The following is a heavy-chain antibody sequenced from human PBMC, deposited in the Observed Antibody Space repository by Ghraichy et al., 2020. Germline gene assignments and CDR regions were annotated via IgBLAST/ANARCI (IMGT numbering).Heavy chain of an antibody. CDR1: GFTFSDYV. CDR3: AKRVSLGGKDGMDV. J-gene: IGHJ6*02. CDR2: IIGSGGTT. D-gene: IGHD3-16*01. Sequence: GGSLRLSCVASGFTFSDYVMSWVRQAPGKGLEWVSGIIGSGGTTFYADSVKGRFTVSRDNSKNTLFLQMNSLRAEDTAIYYCAKRVSLGGKDGMDVWGHGGTVTVSS. V-gene: IGHV3-23*01.